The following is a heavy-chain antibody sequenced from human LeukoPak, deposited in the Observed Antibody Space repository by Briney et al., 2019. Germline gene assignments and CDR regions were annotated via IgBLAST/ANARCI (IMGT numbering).Heavy chain of an antibody. J-gene: IGHJ5*02. CDR3: AKVGGSGYSGYDNWFDP. CDR1: GFSFRNYG. Sequence: GGSLRLSCAASGFSFRNYGMSWVRQAPGKGLEWVSAISGSGGSTYYADSVKGRFTISRDNSKNTLYLQMNSLRAEDTAVYYCAKVGGSGYSGYDNWFDPWGQGTLVTVSS. D-gene: IGHD5-12*01. CDR2: ISGSGGST. V-gene: IGHV3-23*01.